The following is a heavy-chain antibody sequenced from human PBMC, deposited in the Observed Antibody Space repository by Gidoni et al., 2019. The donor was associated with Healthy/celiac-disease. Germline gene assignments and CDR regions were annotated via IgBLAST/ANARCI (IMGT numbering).Heavy chain of an antibody. CDR3: ARGLGYCSGGSCYGLRVMGGMDV. D-gene: IGHD2-15*01. V-gene: IGHV4-59*01. J-gene: IGHJ6*02. CDR2: IYYSGST. CDR1: GGSISSYY. Sequence: QVQLQESGPGLVKPSETLSLTCTVSGGSISSYYWSWIRQPPGKGLEWIGYIYYSGSTNYNPSLKSRVTISVDTSKNQFFLKLSSVTAADTAVYYCARGLGYCSGGSCYGLRVMGGMDVWGQGTTVTVSS.